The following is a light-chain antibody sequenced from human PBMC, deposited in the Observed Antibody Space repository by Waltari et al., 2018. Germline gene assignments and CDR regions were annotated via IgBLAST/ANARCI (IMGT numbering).Light chain of an antibody. Sequence: DIVMTQSPATLSVSPGERATLSCRASQSIGSNLAWYQHKPGQAPRFLIYGASTRSTGIPVRFSGSGSGTEFTLTISSLQSADFAVYFCQQYTNWPLTFGGGTKVEIK. CDR2: GAS. CDR1: QSIGSN. J-gene: IGKJ4*01. V-gene: IGKV3-15*01. CDR3: QQYTNWPLT.